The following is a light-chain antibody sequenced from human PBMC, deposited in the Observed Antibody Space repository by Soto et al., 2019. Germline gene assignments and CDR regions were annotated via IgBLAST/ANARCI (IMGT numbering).Light chain of an antibody. CDR3: LQHDSFPPT. Sequence: DIQMTQSPSAMSASVGDRVTISCRASQDIGNHLAWFQQKPGKVPQRLIYAASSLQTGVPSRFSGSGSGTDFTLTINSLPPEDFATYYCLQHDSFPPTFGQGTRLEIK. J-gene: IGKJ5*01. V-gene: IGKV1-17*03. CDR1: QDIGNH. CDR2: AAS.